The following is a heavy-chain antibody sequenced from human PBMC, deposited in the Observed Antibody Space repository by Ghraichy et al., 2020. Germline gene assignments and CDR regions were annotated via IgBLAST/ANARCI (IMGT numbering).Heavy chain of an antibody. D-gene: IGHD3-22*01. CDR2: TYSDGNT. J-gene: IGHJ6*02. V-gene: IGHV3-66*01. CDR1: GLSVSGNY. CDR3: SRDRMYDASGYYFYSYGMDV. Sequence: GGSLRLSCAASGLSVSGNYMSWVRQAPGKGLEWVSLTYSDGNTDYADSVKGRFTISRDSSKNTVYLQMSSLRAEDTAVYYCSRDRMYDASGYYFYSYGMDVWGQGTTVTVSS.